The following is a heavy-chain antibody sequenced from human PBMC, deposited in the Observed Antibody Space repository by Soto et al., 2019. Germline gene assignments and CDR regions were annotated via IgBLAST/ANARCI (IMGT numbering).Heavy chain of an antibody. CDR1: GFTFSSYW. J-gene: IGHJ3*02. CDR2: IKQDGSEK. V-gene: IGHV3-7*03. Sequence: EVQLVESWGGLVQPGGSLRLSCAASGFTFSSYWMSWVRQAPGEGLEWVANIKQDGSEKYYVDSVKGRFTISRDNAKNSLYLQMNSLRAEDTAVYYCARVRGVTHLGYDAFDIWGQGTMVTVSS. CDR3: ARVRGVTHLGYDAFDI. D-gene: IGHD3-10*01.